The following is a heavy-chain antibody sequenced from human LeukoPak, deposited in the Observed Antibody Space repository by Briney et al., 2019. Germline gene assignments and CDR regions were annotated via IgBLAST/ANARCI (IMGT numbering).Heavy chain of an antibody. Sequence: APVKVSCKVSGYTLTELSMHWVRQAPGKGLEWMGGFDPEDGETIYAQKFQGRVTMTEDTSTDTAYMELSSLRSEDTAVYYCATEGYGDYFFNFWGQGTLVTVSS. CDR3: ATEGYGDYFFNF. CDR2: FDPEDGET. V-gene: IGHV1-24*01. J-gene: IGHJ4*02. CDR1: GYTLTELS. D-gene: IGHD4-17*01.